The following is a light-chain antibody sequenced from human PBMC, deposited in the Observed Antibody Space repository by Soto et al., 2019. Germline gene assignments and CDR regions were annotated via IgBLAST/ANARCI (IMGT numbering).Light chain of an antibody. CDR1: SDSVSTSYY. V-gene: IGLV8-61*01. Sequence: QTVVTQGPSFSVSPGGTVTLTCGLSSDSVSTSYYPSWYQQTPGQAPRTLIYSTNTRSSGVPDRFSGSILGNKAALTITGAQADDESDYYCVLYMGSGIRVFGTGTKVTVL. CDR2: STN. J-gene: IGLJ1*01. CDR3: VLYMGSGIRV.